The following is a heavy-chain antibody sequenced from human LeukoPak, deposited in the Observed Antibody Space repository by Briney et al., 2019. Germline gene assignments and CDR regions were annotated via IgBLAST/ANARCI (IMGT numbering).Heavy chain of an antibody. V-gene: IGHV4-34*01. J-gene: IGHJ4*02. CDR2: INHSGST. CDR1: GGSFSGYY. CDR3: ARVVSSGHFPFDY. Sequence: SETLSLTCAVYGGSFSGYYWSWIRQPPGKGLEWIGEINHSGSTNYNPSLKSRVTISVDTSKNQFSLKLSSVTAADTAVYYCARVVSSGHFPFDYWGQGTLVTVSS. D-gene: IGHD3-22*01.